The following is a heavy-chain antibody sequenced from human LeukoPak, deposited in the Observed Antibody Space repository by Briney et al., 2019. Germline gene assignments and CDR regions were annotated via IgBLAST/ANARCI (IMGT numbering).Heavy chain of an antibody. Sequence: PSETLSLTCTVSGGSISRYYWSWIRQPPGKGLEWIGFIYDSGSTNYNSSLKSRVTISVDTSKTQFSLKLSSVTAADTAVYYCARAGSSGYPDYWGQGTLVTVSS. CDR3: ARAGSSGYPDY. J-gene: IGHJ4*02. CDR2: IYDSGST. D-gene: IGHD3-22*01. V-gene: IGHV4-59*01. CDR1: GGSISRYY.